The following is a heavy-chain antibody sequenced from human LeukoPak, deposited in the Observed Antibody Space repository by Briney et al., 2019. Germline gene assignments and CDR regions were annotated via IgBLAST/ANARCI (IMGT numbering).Heavy chain of an antibody. CDR1: GGSISSYY. Sequence: PSETLSLTCTVSGGSISSYYWSWIRQPPGKGLEWIGYIYYSGSTNYNPSLKSRVTISVDTSKNQFSLRVNSVTAADTAGYYCARAIYSRAWYASDIWGQGTVVTVSA. V-gene: IGHV4-59*01. CDR2: IYYSGST. CDR3: ARAIYSRAWYASDI. J-gene: IGHJ3*02. D-gene: IGHD6-19*01.